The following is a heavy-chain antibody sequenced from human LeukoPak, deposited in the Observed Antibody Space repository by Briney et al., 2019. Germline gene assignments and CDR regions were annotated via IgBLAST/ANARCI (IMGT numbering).Heavy chain of an antibody. CDR3: ASGPYPAAGTDHQFDY. CDR1: GASISSYY. CDR2: ILYSGST. Sequence: SETLSLTCTVSGASISSYYWSWIRQPPGKGLEWIGYILYSGSTLYNPTLQSRVTISVDTSKNLFSLKLTSVTAADTAVYYRASGPYPAAGTDHQFDYWGQGTLVTVSS. J-gene: IGHJ4*02. D-gene: IGHD6-13*01. V-gene: IGHV4-59*01.